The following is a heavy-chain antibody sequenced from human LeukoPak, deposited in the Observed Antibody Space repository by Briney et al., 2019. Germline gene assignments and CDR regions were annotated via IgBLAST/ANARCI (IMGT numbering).Heavy chain of an antibody. CDR2: IYYSGST. CDR3: ARDYGDYAHDAFDI. D-gene: IGHD4-17*01. V-gene: IGHV4-31*03. J-gene: IGHJ3*02. CDR1: GGSISSGGYY. Sequence: SQTLSLTCTVSGGSISSGGYYWSWIRQHPGKGLEWTGYIYYSGSTYYNPSLKSRVTISVDTSKNQFSLKLSSVTAADTAVYYCARDYGDYAHDAFDIWGQGTMVTVSS.